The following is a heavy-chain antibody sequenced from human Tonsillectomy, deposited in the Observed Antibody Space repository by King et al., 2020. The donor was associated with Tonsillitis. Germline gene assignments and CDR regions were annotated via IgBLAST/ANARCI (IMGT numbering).Heavy chain of an antibody. CDR1: GFTVSSNY. Sequence: VQLVESGGGLVQPGGSLRLSCAASGFTVSSNYMSWVRQAPGKGLEWVSVIYSGGSTDYADSVKGRFTISRDNSKNTLYLQMNSLRAEDTAVYYCARGAGMATIAVDYWGQGTLVTVSS. CDR3: ARGAGMATIAVDY. D-gene: IGHD5-24*01. CDR2: IYSGGST. V-gene: IGHV3-66*01. J-gene: IGHJ4*02.